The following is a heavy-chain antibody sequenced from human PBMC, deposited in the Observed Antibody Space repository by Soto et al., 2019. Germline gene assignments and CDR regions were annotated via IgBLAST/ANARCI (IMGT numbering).Heavy chain of an antibody. Sequence: SVKVSCEASGGTFSSYAISWVRQAPGQGLEWMGGIIPIFGTANYAQKFQGRVTITADESTSTAYMELSSLRSEDTAVYYCARAQPMVRGVIMSVSWFDPWGQGTLVTVSS. V-gene: IGHV1-69*13. CDR3: ARAQPMVRGVIMSVSWFDP. CDR1: GGTFSSYA. CDR2: IIPIFGTA. D-gene: IGHD3-10*01. J-gene: IGHJ5*02.